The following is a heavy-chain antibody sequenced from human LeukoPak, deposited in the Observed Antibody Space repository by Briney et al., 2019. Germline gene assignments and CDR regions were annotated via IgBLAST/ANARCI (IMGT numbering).Heavy chain of an antibody. D-gene: IGHD3-10*01. CDR1: GYTFTSYG. CDR2: IIPIFGTA. J-gene: IGHJ5*02. Sequence: ASVKVSCKASGYTFTSYGISWVRQAPGQGLEWMGGIIPIFGTANYAQKFQGRVTITTDESTSTAYMELSSLRSEDTAVYYCARVGYYYGSGSYYNPQWWFDPWGQGTLVTVSS. V-gene: IGHV1-69*05. CDR3: ARVGYYYGSGSYYNPQWWFDP.